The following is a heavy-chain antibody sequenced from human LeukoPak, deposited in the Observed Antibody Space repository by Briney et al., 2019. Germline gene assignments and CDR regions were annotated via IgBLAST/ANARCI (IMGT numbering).Heavy chain of an antibody. D-gene: IGHD2-2*01. CDR3: ARVSSFHFYYYMDV. Sequence: GASVKVSCKASGYTFTSYDINWVRQATGQGLEWMGWMNPNSGNTGYAQKFQGRVTIIRNTSISTAYMELSSLRSEDTAVYYCARVSSFHFYYYMDVWGKGTTVTVSS. V-gene: IGHV1-8*03. J-gene: IGHJ6*03. CDR2: MNPNSGNT. CDR1: GYTFTSYD.